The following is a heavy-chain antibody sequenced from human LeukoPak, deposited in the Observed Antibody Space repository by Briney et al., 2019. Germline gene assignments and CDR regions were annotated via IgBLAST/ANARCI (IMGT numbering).Heavy chain of an antibody. CDR3: ARGPRKPFGVVPFDY. CDR1: GYSISSGYY. D-gene: IGHD3-3*01. J-gene: IGHJ4*02. Sequence: SETLSLTCTVSGYSISSGYYWGWIRQPPGKGLEWIGSIYHSGSTYYNPSLKSRVTISVDTSKNQFSLKLSSVTAADTAVYYCARGPRKPFGVVPFDYWGQGTLVTVSS. V-gene: IGHV4-38-2*02. CDR2: IYHSGST.